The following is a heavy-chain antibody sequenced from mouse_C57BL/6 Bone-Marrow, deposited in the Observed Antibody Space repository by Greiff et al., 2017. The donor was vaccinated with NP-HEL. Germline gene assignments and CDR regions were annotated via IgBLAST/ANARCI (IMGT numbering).Heavy chain of an antibody. CDR2: IYPGDGDT. V-gene: IGHV1-82*01. J-gene: IGHJ4*01. CDR1: GYAFSSSW. Sequence: VKLQESGPELVKPGASVKISCKASGYAFSSSWMNWVKQRPGKGLEWIGRIYPGDGDTNYNGKFKGKATLTADKSSSTAYMQLSSLTSEDSAVYFCARGYGSSFYYYAMDYWGQGTSVTVSS. CDR3: ARGYGSSFYYYAMDY. D-gene: IGHD1-1*01.